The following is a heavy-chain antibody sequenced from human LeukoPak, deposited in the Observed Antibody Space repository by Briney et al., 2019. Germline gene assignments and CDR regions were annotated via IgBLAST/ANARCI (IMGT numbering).Heavy chain of an antibody. J-gene: IGHJ3*02. D-gene: IGHD4-17*01. V-gene: IGHV4-4*07. CDR2: IYTSGST. CDR3: ARGPMATVTTTNGGAFDI. CDR1: GGSISSYY. Sequence: SETLSLTCTVSGGSISSYYWSWIRQPTGRGLEWIGRIYTSGSTNYNPSLKSRVTMSVDTSKNQFSLKLSSVTAADTAVYYCARGPMATVTTTNGGAFDIWGQGTMVTVSS.